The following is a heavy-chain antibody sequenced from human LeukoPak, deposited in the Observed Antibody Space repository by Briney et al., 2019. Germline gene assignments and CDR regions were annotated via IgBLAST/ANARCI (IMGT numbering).Heavy chain of an antibody. V-gene: IGHV1-24*01. Sequence: GASVKVSCKVSGYTLTELSMHWVRQAPGKGLEWMGGFDPEDGETIYAQKFQGRVTMTEDTSTDTAYVELSSLRSEDTAVYYCATDYDYVWGSYRPLGYWGQGTLVTVFS. CDR3: ATDYDYVWGSYRPLGY. J-gene: IGHJ4*02. CDR1: GYTLTELS. D-gene: IGHD3-16*02. CDR2: FDPEDGET.